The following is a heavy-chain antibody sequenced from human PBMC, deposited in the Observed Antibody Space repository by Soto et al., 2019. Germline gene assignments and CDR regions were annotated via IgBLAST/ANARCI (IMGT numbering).Heavy chain of an antibody. J-gene: IGHJ4*02. CDR1: GGSFSGYY. D-gene: IGHD3-9*01. CDR3: ARGYFRFVY. CDR2: INHSGST. V-gene: IGHV4-34*01. Sequence: SETLSLTCAVYGGSFSGYYWSWIRQPPGKGLEWIGEINHSGSTNYNPSLKSRVTISVDTSKNQFSLKLSSVTAADTAVYYCARGYFRFVYWGQGTLVTVSS.